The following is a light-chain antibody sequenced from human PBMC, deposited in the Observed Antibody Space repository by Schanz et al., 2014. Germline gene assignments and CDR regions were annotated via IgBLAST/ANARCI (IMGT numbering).Light chain of an antibody. V-gene: IGKV3-20*01. CDR2: GAS. J-gene: IGKJ2*01. CDR3: QQYNNWPPLYT. Sequence: EIVLTQSPGTLSLSPGERATLSCRASQSVTSSYLAWYQQTPGQAPRLLIYGASSRATGIPDRFSGSGSGTEFTLTISSLQSEDFGVYYCQQYNNWPPLYTFGQGTKLEIK. CDR1: QSVTSSY.